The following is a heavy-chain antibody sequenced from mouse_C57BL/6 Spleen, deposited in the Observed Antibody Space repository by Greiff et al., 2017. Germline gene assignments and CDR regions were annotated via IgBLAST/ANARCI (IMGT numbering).Heavy chain of an antibody. CDR1: GFTFSDYG. Sequence: EVQVVESGGGLVKPGGSLKLSCAASGFTFSDYGMHWVRQAPEKGLEWVAYISSGSSTIYYADTVKGRFTISRDNAKNTLFLQMTSLRSEDTAMYYCARHGYDDYYAMDYWGQGTSVTVSS. J-gene: IGHJ4*01. V-gene: IGHV5-17*01. CDR3: ARHGYDDYYAMDY. D-gene: IGHD2-2*01. CDR2: ISSGSSTI.